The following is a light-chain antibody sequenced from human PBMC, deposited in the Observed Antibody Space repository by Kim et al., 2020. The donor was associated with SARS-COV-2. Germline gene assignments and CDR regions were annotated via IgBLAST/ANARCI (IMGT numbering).Light chain of an antibody. Sequence: EIVLTQSPGTLPLSPGERATLSCRASETVGSNYLAWYQQKPGQAPRLLIYGASNRAIGIPDRFSGGGSDTDFTLIISRLEPEDFAVYFCQQYGSSPQTFGQGTKVEI. J-gene: IGKJ1*01. CDR1: ETVGSNY. CDR2: GAS. V-gene: IGKV3-20*01. CDR3: QQYGSSPQT.